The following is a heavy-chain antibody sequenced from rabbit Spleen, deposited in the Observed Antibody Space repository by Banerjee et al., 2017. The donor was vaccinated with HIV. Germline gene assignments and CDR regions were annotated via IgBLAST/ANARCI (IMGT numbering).Heavy chain of an antibody. D-gene: IGHD8-1*01. V-gene: IGHV1S45*01. CDR2: IDTGGRDFT. CDR3: ARDTGTSFSTYGMDL. Sequence: QEQLVESGGGLVQPEGSLTLTCTASGFSFGDRDVMCWVRQAPGKGLEWIACIDTGGRDFTYYATWAKGRFTISKTSSTTVTLQMTSLTVADTATYFCARDTGTSFSTYGMDLWGPGTLVTVS. CDR1: GFSFGDRDV. J-gene: IGHJ6*01.